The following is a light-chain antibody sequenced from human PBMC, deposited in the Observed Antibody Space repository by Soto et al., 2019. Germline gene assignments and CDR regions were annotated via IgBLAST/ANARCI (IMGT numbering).Light chain of an antibody. CDR1: QGIGND. CDR2: EAS. V-gene: IGKV1-6*01. CDR3: LQDFVYPWT. J-gene: IGKJ1*01. Sequence: AIQVTQSPSSLSASVGDRVTISCRASQGIGNDLGWYQQKPGKAPKLLIYEASTLQTGVASRFSGSGSGTDVTLTISSLQPEEFAAYYCLQDFVYPWTFGQGTKVEVK.